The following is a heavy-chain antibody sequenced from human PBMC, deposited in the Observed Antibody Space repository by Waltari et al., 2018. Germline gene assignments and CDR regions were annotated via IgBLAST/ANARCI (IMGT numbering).Heavy chain of an antibody. D-gene: IGHD3-16*02. CDR2: ISDDGSNK. V-gene: IGHV3-30-3*01. CDR3: ARDGDYIWGSYRYYFDY. CDR1: GFTFSSYA. Sequence: QVQLVESGGGVVQPGRSLRLSCAASGFTFSSYAMHWVRQAPGQGLEWVAVISDDGSNKYYADSVKGRFTISRDNSKNTLYLQMNSLRAEDTAVYYCARDGDYIWGSYRYYFDYWGQGTLVTVSS. J-gene: IGHJ4*02.